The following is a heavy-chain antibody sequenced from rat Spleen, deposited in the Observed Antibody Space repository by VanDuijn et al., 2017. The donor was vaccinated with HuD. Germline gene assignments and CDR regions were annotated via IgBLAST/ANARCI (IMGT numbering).Heavy chain of an antibody. CDR3: GRDNNYKAY. V-gene: IGHV3-3*01. CDR1: GYSIASSYR. CDR2: INSEGTT. J-gene: IGHJ2*01. Sequence: EVPLQESGPGLVKPSQSLSLTCSVTGYSIASSYRWSWIRKFPGNKLEWMGYINSEGTTNYNPSLKSRISITRDTSKNQFFLQVNSVTTEDTATYYCGRDNNYKAYWGQGVLVTVSS. D-gene: IGHD1-10*01.